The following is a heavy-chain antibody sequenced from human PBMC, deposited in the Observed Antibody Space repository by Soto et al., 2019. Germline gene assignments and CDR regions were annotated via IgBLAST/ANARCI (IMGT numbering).Heavy chain of an antibody. V-gene: IGHV3-48*01. CDR1: GFTFSSYS. Sequence: EVQLVESGGGLIQPGGSLRLSCAASGFTFSSYSMNWVSQAPGKGLEWISYISSSDINIYYAASVKGRFTISRDIAKNSLYLQMNSLRAADTAVYYCARDYGDYVPRNDYWGQGTLVTVSS. J-gene: IGHJ4*02. D-gene: IGHD4-17*01. CDR3: ARDYGDYVPRNDY. CDR2: ISSSDINI.